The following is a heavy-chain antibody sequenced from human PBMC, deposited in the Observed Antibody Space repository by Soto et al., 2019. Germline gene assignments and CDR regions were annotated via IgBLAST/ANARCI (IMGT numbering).Heavy chain of an antibody. Sequence: SETLSLTCAVSGGSISSGGYSWSWIRQPPGKGLEWIGYIYYSGSTYYNPSLKSRVTISIDRSKNQFSLKLSSVTAADTAVYYCARRIDYYGSGTLAFDIWGQGTMVTVSS. V-gene: IGHV4-30-2*01. CDR1: GGSISSGGYS. D-gene: IGHD3-10*01. CDR3: ARRIDYYGSGTLAFDI. CDR2: IYYSGST. J-gene: IGHJ3*02.